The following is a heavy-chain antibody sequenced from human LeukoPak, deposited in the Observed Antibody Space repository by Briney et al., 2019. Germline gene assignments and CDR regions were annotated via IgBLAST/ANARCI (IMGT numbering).Heavy chain of an antibody. CDR3: ARELWYCSGGICYRYFDY. CDR2: IYPGDSDT. CDR1: GYSFTSYW. J-gene: IGHJ4*02. V-gene: IGHV5-51*01. D-gene: IGHD2-15*01. Sequence: GESLKISCKGSGYSFTSYWIGWVRQMPGKGLEWMGIIYPGDSDTRYSPSFQGQVTISADKSISTAHLQWSSLRAEDTAVYHCARELWYCSGGICYRYFDYWGQGTLVTVSS.